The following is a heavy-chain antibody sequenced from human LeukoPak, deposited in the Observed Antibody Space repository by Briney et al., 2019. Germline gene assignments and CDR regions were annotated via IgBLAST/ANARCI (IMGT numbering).Heavy chain of an antibody. J-gene: IGHJ6*04. CDR2: IKQDGSEK. CDR3: AELGITMIGGV. CDR1: GFTFSSYW. Sequence: GGSLRLSCAASGFTFSSYWMSWVRQAPGKGLEWVANIKQDGSEKYYVDSVKGRFTISRDNAKNSLYLQMNSLRAEDTAVYYCAELGITMIGGVWGKGTTVTISP. D-gene: IGHD3-10*02. V-gene: IGHV3-7*01.